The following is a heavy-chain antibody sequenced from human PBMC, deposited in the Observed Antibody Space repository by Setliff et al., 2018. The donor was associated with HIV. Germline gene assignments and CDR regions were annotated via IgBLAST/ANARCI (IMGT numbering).Heavy chain of an antibody. D-gene: IGHD3-3*01. V-gene: IGHV3-15*01. J-gene: IGHJ4*02. CDR3: TTGLMTVFGVITDC. CDR1: GFTFSDAH. CDR2: IKSQTDGGTI. Sequence: GGSLRLSCAASGFTFSDAHMDWVRQAPGKGLEWVARIKSQTDGGTIDYAAPVKDRFTISRDDSKSTLYLQMNSLKSEDTALYYCTTGLMTVFGVITDCWGQGALVTVSS.